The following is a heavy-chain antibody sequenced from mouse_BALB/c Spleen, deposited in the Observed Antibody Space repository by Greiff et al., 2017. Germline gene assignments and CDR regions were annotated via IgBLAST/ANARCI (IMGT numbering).Heavy chain of an antibody. CDR2: IWGDGST. V-gene: IGHV2-6-7*01. Sequence: VKVVESGPGLVAPSQSLSITCTVSGFSLTGYGVNWVRQPPGKGLEWLGMIWGDGSTDYNSALKSRLSISKDNSKSQVFLKMNSLQTDDTARYYGARDDYYGSSYLYFDVWGAGTTVTVSS. CDR3: ARDDYYGSSYLYFDV. D-gene: IGHD1-1*01. CDR1: GFSLTGYG. J-gene: IGHJ1*01.